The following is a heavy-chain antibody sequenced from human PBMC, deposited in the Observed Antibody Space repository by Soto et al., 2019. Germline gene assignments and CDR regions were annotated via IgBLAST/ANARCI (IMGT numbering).Heavy chain of an antibody. Sequence: SETLSLTCTVSGGPISSSSYYWGWIRQPPGKGLEWIGSIYYSGSTYYNPSLKSRVTISVDTSKNQFSLKLSSVTAADTAVYYCARHIYCSSTSCYTTGGTYYDFWSGYSAFDIWGQGTMVTVSS. CDR3: ARHIYCSSTSCYTTGGTYYDFWSGYSAFDI. CDR2: IYYSGST. J-gene: IGHJ3*02. V-gene: IGHV4-39*01. CDR1: GGPISSSSYY. D-gene: IGHD2-2*02.